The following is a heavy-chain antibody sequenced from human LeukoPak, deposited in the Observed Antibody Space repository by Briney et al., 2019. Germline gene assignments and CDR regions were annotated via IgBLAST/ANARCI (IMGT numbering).Heavy chain of an antibody. V-gene: IGHV1-24*01. CDR2: FGPEDGET. J-gene: IGHJ4*02. CDR1: GYTLTELS. D-gene: IGHD4-23*01. CDR3: ATGVYGGPYYFDY. Sequence: ASVKVSCTVSGYTLTELSMHWVRQAPGKGLEWMGGFGPEDGETIYAQKFQGRVTMTEDTSTDTAYMELSSLRSEDTAVYYCATGVYGGPYYFDYWGQGTLVTVSS.